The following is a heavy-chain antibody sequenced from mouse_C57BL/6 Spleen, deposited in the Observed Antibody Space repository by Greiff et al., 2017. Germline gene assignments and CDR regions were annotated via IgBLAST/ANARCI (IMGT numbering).Heavy chain of an antibody. V-gene: IGHV1-82*01. Sequence: VKLMESGPELVKPGASVKISCKASGYAFSSSWMNWVKQRPGKGLEWIGRIYPGEGDTNYNGKFKGKATLTADKSSSTAYMQLSSLTSEDSAVXFCARLRYYGSSYAMDYWGQGTSVTVSS. D-gene: IGHD1-1*01. CDR2: IYPGEGDT. CDR1: GYAFSSSW. CDR3: ARLRYYGSSYAMDY. J-gene: IGHJ4*01.